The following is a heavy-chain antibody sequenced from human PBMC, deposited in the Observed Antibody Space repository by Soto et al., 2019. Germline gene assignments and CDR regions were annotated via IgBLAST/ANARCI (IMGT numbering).Heavy chain of an antibody. CDR2: IIPIFGTA. CDR1: GGTFSSYA. D-gene: IGHD6-13*01. CDR3: ARDRNGQQNVDY. V-gene: IGHV1-69*01. Sequence: QVQLVQSGAEVKKPGSSVKVSCKASGGTFSSYAISWVRQAPGQGLEWMGGIIPIFGTANYAQEFQGRVTITSDESTSTADMELSSLRSEDTAVYYGARDRNGQQNVDYWGQGTLVTVSS. J-gene: IGHJ4*02.